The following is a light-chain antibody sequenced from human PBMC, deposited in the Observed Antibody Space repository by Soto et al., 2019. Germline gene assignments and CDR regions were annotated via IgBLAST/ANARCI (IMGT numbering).Light chain of an antibody. CDR2: KAS. V-gene: IGKV1-5*03. J-gene: IGKJ1*01. CDR3: QHYNSYAWT. Sequence: DIQMTQSPSTLFASVGDRVTITCRASQSISSWLAWYQQKPGKAPKLLIYKASSLESGVPSRFSGSGSGTEVTLTISSLQPDDFASYYCQHYNSYAWTFGQGTKVEIK. CDR1: QSISSW.